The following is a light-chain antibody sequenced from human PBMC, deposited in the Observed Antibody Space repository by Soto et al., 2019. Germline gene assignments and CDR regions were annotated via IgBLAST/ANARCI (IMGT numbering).Light chain of an antibody. V-gene: IGKV3-20*01. CDR2: GAS. J-gene: IGKJ1*01. Sequence: EIVLTQSPCTLSLFPGERATLSCRASQSISSSYLAWYQQQPGQAPRLLIYGASSRATGIPDRFSGAGSATDFTLTISRLEPEDFAVYYCHQYGSAPAWTFGQGTKVEIK. CDR3: HQYGSAPAWT. CDR1: QSISSSY.